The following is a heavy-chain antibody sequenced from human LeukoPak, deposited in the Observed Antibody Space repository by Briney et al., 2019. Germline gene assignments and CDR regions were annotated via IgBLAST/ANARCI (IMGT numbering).Heavy chain of an antibody. CDR2: IRYDGSNK. Sequence: GGSLRLSCAASGFTFSSYGMHWVRQAPGKGLEGVAFIRYDGSNKYYADSVKGRFTISRDNSKNTLYLQMNSLRAEDTAVYYCARDKERWWVAAGSLFDPWGQGTLVTVSS. CDR3: ARDKERWWVAAGSLFDP. CDR1: GFTFSSYG. V-gene: IGHV3-30*02. D-gene: IGHD6-25*01. J-gene: IGHJ5*02.